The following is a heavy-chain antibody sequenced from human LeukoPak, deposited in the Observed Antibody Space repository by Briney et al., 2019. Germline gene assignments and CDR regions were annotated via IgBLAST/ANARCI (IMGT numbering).Heavy chain of an antibody. CDR3: ARGSVDY. Sequence: GGSLRLSCAASGFTFNNYEMNWVRQAPGKGLEWVSYINSGGTSISYSDSVRGRLTISRDNAKNSLYLQMNSLRAEDTALYYCARGSVDYWGQGTLVTVSS. V-gene: IGHV3-48*03. J-gene: IGHJ4*02. CDR2: INSGGTSI. CDR1: GFTFNNYE.